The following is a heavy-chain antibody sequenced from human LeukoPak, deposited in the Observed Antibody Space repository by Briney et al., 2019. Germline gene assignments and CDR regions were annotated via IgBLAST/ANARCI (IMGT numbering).Heavy chain of an antibody. D-gene: IGHD2-2*01. Sequence: PSETLSLTCTVSGDSVTNSNYFWSWIRQPAGKRLEWIGRRHTTGSTNYHPSLKTRLTISEETSKNQFSLELRSVTAADTAIYYCARVAVKSVAMMYWFDVWGQGILVTVSS. CDR3: ARVAVKSVAMMYWFDV. J-gene: IGHJ5*02. V-gene: IGHV4-61*02. CDR2: RHTTGST. CDR1: GDSVTNSNYF.